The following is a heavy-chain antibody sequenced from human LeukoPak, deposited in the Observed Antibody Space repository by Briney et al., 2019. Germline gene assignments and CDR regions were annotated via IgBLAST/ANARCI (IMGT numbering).Heavy chain of an antibody. Sequence: PSETLSLTCSVSGGSMSSYYWSWIRQPPGKGLEWIGYIYYSGSTNYNPSLKSRVTISVDTSKNQFSLKLSSVTAADTAVYYCARASVYYDSSGYAHDAFDIWGQGTMVTVSS. D-gene: IGHD3-22*01. J-gene: IGHJ3*02. V-gene: IGHV4-59*01. CDR1: GGSMSSYY. CDR3: ARASVYYDSSGYAHDAFDI. CDR2: IYYSGST.